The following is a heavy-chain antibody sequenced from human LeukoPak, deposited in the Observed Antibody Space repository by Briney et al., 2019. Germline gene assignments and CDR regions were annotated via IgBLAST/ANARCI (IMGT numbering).Heavy chain of an antibody. V-gene: IGHV3-30*03. CDR2: ISYDGSNK. CDR1: GFTFSSYG. CDR3: VRGSGNYYSDFDY. D-gene: IGHD1-26*01. J-gene: IGHJ4*02. Sequence: WGSLRLSCAASGFTFSSYGMHWVRQVPGKGLEWVAVISYDGSNKYYADSVKGRSTISRDNSKNTLYLQMGSLRAEDMAVYYCVRGSGNYYSDFDYWGQGTLVTVSS.